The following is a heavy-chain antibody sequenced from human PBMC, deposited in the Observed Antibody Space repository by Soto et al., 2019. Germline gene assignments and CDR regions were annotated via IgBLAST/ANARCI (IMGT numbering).Heavy chain of an antibody. CDR1: GFTFSDFA. CDR2: IYGGGNGQ. CDR3: AKMEGMDPWAYSFDY. V-gene: IGHV3-23*01. D-gene: IGHD2-2*03. J-gene: IGHJ4*02. Sequence: EVQVLESGGGLVQPGGSLRLSCAATGFTFSDFAMSWVRQAPGKGLEWVSRIYGGGNGQHYADSVKGRVTISRDNSKTTLYLQMNSLRAEDTAVYYCAKMEGMDPWAYSFDYWGQGTLVTVSS.